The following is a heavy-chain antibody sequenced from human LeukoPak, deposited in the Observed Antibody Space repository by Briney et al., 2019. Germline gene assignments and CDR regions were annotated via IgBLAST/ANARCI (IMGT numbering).Heavy chain of an antibody. V-gene: IGHV4-59*01. CDR1: GGSISSFY. J-gene: IGHJ6*03. D-gene: IGHD3-10*01. CDR3: ARSLGGFGELSAYYYMDV. CDR2: IYYSGST. Sequence: SETLSLTCTVSGGSISSFYWNWIRQPPGKGLEWIGYIYYSGSTNYNPSLKSRVTISVDTSKNQFSLKLSSVTAADTAVYYCARSLGGFGELSAYYYMDVWGKGTTVTISS.